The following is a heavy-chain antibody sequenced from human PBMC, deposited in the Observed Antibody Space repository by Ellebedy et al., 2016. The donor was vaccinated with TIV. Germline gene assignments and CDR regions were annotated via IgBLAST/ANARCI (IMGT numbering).Heavy chain of an antibody. D-gene: IGHD4-17*01. V-gene: IGHV4-34*01. J-gene: IGHJ4*02. CDR2: INHSGST. CDR1: GGSFSGYY. CDR3: ARDEAVTTVFDY. Sequence: MPSETLSLTCAVYGGSFSGYYWSWIRQPPGKGLEWLGEINHSGSTNYNPSLKSRVTITVATSKNQYSLKLSSVTAAGTAVYYCARDEAVTTVFDYWGQGTLVTVSS.